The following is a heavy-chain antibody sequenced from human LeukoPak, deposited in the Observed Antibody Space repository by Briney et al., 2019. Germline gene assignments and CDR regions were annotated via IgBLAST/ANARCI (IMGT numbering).Heavy chain of an antibody. J-gene: IGHJ4*02. Sequence: ASVKVSCKASGYTFTSYAMHWVRQAPGQRLEWMGWINAGNGNTEYSQKFQGRVTITRDTSASTAYMELSSLRSEDTAVYYCARDTGQQRPTKRIDYWGQGTLVTVSS. CDR2: INAGNGNT. V-gene: IGHV1-3*01. D-gene: IGHD6-13*01. CDR3: ARDTGQQRPTKRIDY. CDR1: GYTFTSYA.